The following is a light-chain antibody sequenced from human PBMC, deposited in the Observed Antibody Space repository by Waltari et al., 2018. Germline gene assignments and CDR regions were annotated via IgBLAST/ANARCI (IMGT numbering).Light chain of an antibody. Sequence: VILTQSPATLSLSPGERATLSCRASQVLGTYLAWYQQKPGQAPRLLIFGASSRATGIPDRFSGSGSGTDFTLIISSLEPEDFAVYYCHQYSSSPLTFGGGTKVEIK. J-gene: IGKJ4*01. CDR3: HQYSSSPLT. CDR1: QVLGTY. V-gene: IGKV3-20*01. CDR2: GAS.